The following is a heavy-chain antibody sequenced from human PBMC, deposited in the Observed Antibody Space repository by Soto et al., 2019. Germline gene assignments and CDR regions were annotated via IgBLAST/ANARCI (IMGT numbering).Heavy chain of an antibody. CDR2: ISSSGTSA. J-gene: IGHJ4*02. CDR1: GFTFSAVY. Sequence: QVQLEESGGGLVKPGGSLRLSCAASGFTFSAVYMSWIRQAPNKGLEYISYISSSGTSANYADSVKGRFTISRDNAKNPLYPQMNSLRAEDTAVYDCARDRGAVTGQYFDYWGQGALVTVSS. CDR3: ARDRGAVTGQYFDY. D-gene: IGHD6-19*01. V-gene: IGHV3-11*05.